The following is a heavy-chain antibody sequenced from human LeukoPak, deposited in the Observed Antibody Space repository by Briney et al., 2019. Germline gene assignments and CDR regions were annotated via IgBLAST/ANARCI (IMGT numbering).Heavy chain of an antibody. V-gene: IGHV4-59*01. CDR1: GGSISSYY. J-gene: IGHJ6*02. Sequence: SETLSLTCIVSGGSISSYYWSWIRQPPGKGLEWIGYIYYSGSTNYNPSLKSRVTISVDTSKNQFSLKLSSVTAADTAVYYCARDSSLYYYYGMDVWGQGTTVTVSS. CDR2: IYYSGST. CDR3: ARDSSLYYYYGMDV.